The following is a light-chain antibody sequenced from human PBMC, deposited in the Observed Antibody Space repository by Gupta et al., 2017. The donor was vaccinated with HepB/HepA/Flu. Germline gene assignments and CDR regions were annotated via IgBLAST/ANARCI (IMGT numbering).Light chain of an antibody. CDR3: TLNVSRGSVG. Sequence: QTVVTQEPSFSVSPGGTVPLTCGLTSGSVSTTSYPGWYQQTRGPAPLMLCENTNIRFSGGPDCCAAYFLGTTAVPNSTGAEADDDAYYYCTLNVSRGSVGFGGGTKLTVL. J-gene: IGLJ2*01. CDR2: NTN. V-gene: IGLV8-61*02. CDR1: SGSVSTTSY.